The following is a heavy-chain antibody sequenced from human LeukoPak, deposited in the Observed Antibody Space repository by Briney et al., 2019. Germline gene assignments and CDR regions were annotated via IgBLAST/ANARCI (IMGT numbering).Heavy chain of an antibody. CDR3: ARPTLQTLGA. D-gene: IGHD4-11*01. CDR2: IIPIFGTA. J-gene: IGHJ5*02. Sequence: ASVKRSCKASGGTFSSYAISWVRPAPGQGLEWMGGIIPIFGTANYAQKFQGRVTITADKSTSTAYMELSSLRSEDTAVYYYARPTLQTLGAWGQGTLVTVSS. CDR1: GGTFSSYA. V-gene: IGHV1-69*06.